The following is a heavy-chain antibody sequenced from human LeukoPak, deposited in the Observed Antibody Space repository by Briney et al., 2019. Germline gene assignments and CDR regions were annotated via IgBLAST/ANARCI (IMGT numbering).Heavy chain of an antibody. CDR2: LSWNSGII. V-gene: IGHV3-9*01. D-gene: IGHD2-21*02. J-gene: IGHJ3*02. CDR1: GFTFDDYA. CDR3: AKDVSVMTAKNAFDI. Sequence: GGSLRLSCAASGFTFDDYAMHWVRQAPGKGLEWVSGLSWNSGIIAYADSVKGRFTISRDNAKNSLYLQMNSLRVEDTALYYCAKDVSVMTAKNAFDIWGQGTMVTVSS.